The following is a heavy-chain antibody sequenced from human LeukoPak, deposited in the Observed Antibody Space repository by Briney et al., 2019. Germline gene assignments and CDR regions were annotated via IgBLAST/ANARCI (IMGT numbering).Heavy chain of an antibody. V-gene: IGHV4-34*01. CDR2: INHSGST. J-gene: IGHJ4*02. Sequence: SETLSLTCAVYGGSFSGYYWSWIRQPPGKGLEWIGEINHSGSTNYNPSLTSRGTISVDTSKNQFSLKLRSVTAADTAVYFCGRCTVVFEYWGEGTLVTVSS. CDR1: GGSFSGYY. CDR3: GRCTVVFEY. D-gene: IGHD4-23*01.